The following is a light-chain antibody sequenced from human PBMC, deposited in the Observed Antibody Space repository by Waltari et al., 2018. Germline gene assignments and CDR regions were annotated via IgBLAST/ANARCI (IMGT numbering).Light chain of an antibody. CDR3: SSQSTKNGVI. J-gene: IGLJ2*01. CDR1: SSDLGVDDS. Sequence: QSALTQPASVSGPPGQSITISCTGSSSDLGVDDSVSWYEDHPGQAPKVIIYDVNKRPSGVSDRFSGSKSGNTASLTISGLQAEDEATFYCSSQSTKNGVIFGGGTKVTVL. CDR2: DVN. V-gene: IGLV2-14*03.